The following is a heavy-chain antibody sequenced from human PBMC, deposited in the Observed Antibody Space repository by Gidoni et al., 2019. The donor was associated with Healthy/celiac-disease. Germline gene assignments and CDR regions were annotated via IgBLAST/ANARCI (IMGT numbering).Heavy chain of an antibody. CDR2: FDPEDGET. V-gene: IGHV1-24*01. CDR1: GYTLTGLS. D-gene: IGHD6-19*01. CDR3: ATGLSSSGWPPVDY. J-gene: IGHJ4*02. Sequence: QVQLVQSGAEVTKPGASVKVSCKVSGYTLTGLSMHWVRPAPGKGLEWMGGFDPEDGETIYAQKFQGRVTMTEDTSTDTAYRELSSLRSEDTAVYYCATGLSSSGWPPVDYWCQVTLVTVSS.